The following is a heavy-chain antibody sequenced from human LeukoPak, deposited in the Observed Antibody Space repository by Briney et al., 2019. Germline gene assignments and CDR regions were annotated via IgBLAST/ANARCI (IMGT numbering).Heavy chain of an antibody. J-gene: IGHJ2*01. CDR2: MNADGRTI. Sequence: GGSLRLSCAASGFTFSSSWMHWVRQGPGKGLAWVARMNADGRTINYADSVKGRFTISRDNAKNTLYLQMNSLRTEDAAVYYCARAGNYYFDLWGRGTQVTVSS. CDR3: ARAGNYYFDL. CDR1: GFTFSSSW. D-gene: IGHD1-7*01. V-gene: IGHV3-74*01.